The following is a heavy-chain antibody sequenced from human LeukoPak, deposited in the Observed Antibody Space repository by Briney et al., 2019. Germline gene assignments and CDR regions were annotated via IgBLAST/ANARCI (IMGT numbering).Heavy chain of an antibody. J-gene: IGHJ3*02. CDR2: INTNTGNP. CDR1: GYTFTSYA. V-gene: IGHV7-4-1*02. CDR3: ARCNGGGSGWYQRYDAFDI. D-gene: IGHD6-19*01. Sequence: GASVKVSCKASGYTFTSYAMNWVRQAPGQGLEWMGWINTNTGNPTYAQGFAGRFVFSLDTSVSTAYLQISSLKAEDTAVYYCARCNGGGSGWYQRYDAFDIWGQGTMVTVSS.